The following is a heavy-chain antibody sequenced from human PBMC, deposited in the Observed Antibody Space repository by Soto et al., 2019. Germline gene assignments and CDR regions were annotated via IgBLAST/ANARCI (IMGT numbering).Heavy chain of an antibody. V-gene: IGHV3-23*01. CDR2: ISGSGDRT. D-gene: IGHD3-10*01. Sequence: EVQLLESGGGLVQPGGSLRVSCAASGFTFSSYAMSWVRQAPGKGLEWVSGISGSGDRTHYADSVKGRFTISRDNSENTLYLQMNILRDEDTAVYYCARDPGQITMVRGVSDYWGQGTLVAVSS. J-gene: IGHJ4*02. CDR1: GFTFSSYA. CDR3: ARDPGQITMVRGVSDY.